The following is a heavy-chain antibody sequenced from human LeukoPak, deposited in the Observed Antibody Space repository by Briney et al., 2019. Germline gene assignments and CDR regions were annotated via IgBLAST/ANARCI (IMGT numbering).Heavy chain of an antibody. CDR2: IGAGYYT. V-gene: IGHV3-23*01. Sequence: PGGSLRLSCVASGFTFSDYDMTWVRQAPGKGLEYVLSIGAGYYTFYAGSVKGRFSISRDNSKNTLYLHMNNLRADDTAVYFCAKKLPPASFYFDFWGQGSLVTVSS. D-gene: IGHD3-16*02. CDR1: GFTFSDYD. CDR3: AKKLPPASFYFDF. J-gene: IGHJ4*02.